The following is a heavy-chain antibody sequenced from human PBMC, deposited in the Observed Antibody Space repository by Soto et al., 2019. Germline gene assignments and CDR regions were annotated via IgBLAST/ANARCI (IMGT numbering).Heavy chain of an antibody. Sequence: KPSETLSLTCSVSGGSSSRGAYFLTWIRQLPGKGLEWIAYISYTGATYYNPSLKSRVTILADTSKNQCSLKLNSVTSADTAVYYCARGGPVSVSHAWQLLGYCDYWGQGTQVTV. CDR3: ARGGPVSVSHAWQLLGYCDY. CDR1: GGSSSRGAYF. D-gene: IGHD2-15*01. J-gene: IGHJ4*02. CDR2: ISYTGAT. V-gene: IGHV4-31*03.